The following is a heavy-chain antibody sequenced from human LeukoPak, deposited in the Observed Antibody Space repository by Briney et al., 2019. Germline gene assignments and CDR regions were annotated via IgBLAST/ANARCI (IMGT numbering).Heavy chain of an antibody. V-gene: IGHV3-7*01. CDR1: GFIFTNYF. D-gene: IGHD3-3*01. Sequence: GGSLRLSCAASGFIFTNYFMSWVRQAPGKGLEWVASIKHDGSEKYYVDSVRGRFTISRDNTMNSLYLQMSGLRAEDTAVYYCATDRGWRTSGYYLYYFEYWGQGTLVTYSS. J-gene: IGHJ4*02. CDR3: ATDRGWRTSGYYLYYFEY. CDR2: IKHDGSEK.